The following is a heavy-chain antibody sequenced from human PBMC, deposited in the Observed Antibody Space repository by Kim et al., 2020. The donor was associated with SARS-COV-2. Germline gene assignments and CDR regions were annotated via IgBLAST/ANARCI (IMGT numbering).Heavy chain of an antibody. CDR2: INAGNGNT. D-gene: IGHD6-13*01. CDR1: GYTFTSYA. Sequence: ASVKVSCKASGYTFTSYAMHWVRQAPGQRLEWMGWINAGNGNTKYSQKFQGRVTITRDTSASTAYMELSSLRSEDTAVYYCARERAAAGLNGYFDNWGQGTLVTVSS. J-gene: IGHJ4*02. CDR3: ARERAAAGLNGYFDN. V-gene: IGHV1-3*01.